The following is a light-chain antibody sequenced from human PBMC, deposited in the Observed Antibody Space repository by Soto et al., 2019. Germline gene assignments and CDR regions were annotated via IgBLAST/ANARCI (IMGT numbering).Light chain of an antibody. CDR3: QQRSTWPFT. CDR2: DAS. J-gene: IGKJ3*01. CDR1: QSIGSY. V-gene: IGKV3-11*01. Sequence: EIVLTQSPATLSLSPGERATLSCRASQSIGSYLAWYQQKPDQAPRLLIYDASNRATGIPARFSGSGSGTDFTLTISSLEPEDFAVYYCQQRSTWPFTFGPGTKVDIK.